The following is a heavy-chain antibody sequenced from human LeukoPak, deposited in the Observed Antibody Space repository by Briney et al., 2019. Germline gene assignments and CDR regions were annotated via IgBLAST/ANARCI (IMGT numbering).Heavy chain of an antibody. J-gene: IGHJ6*02. CDR1: GGSFSGYY. V-gene: IGHV4-59*08. D-gene: IGHD3-9*01. CDR2: IYYSGST. Sequence: PSETLSLTCAVYGGSFSGYYWSWIRQPPGKGLEWIGYIYYSGSTNYNPSLKSRVTISVDTSKNQFSLKLSSVTAADTAVYYCARLRYFDWLSTRRGDYYYGMDVWGQGTTVTVSS. CDR3: ARLRYFDWLSTRRGDYYYGMDV.